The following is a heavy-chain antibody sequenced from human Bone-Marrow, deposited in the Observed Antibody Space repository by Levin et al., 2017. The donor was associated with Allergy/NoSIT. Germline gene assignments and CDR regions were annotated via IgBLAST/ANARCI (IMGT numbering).Heavy chain of an antibody. J-gene: IGHJ3*01. CDR1: GYTFTDYA. V-gene: IGHV7-4-1*02. CDR3: ARDDRVGVAGADF. CDR2: ISTDTGSP. D-gene: IGHD6-19*01. Sequence: ASVKVSCRASGYTFTDYAMNWVRQAPGQGLEWMGWISTDTGSPTYAPGFTGRFVFSVDTSARSAYLQITSLRTDDTAFYYCARDDRVGVAGADFWGQGTKVTVSS.